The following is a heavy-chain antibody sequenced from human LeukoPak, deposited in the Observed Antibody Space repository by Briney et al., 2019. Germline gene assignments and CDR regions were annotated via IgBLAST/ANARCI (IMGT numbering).Heavy chain of an antibody. CDR3: ARDMDY. CDR1: GFTLSSYA. CDR2: ISYDGSNK. V-gene: IGHV3-30*01. J-gene: IGHJ4*02. Sequence: GGSLRLSCAASGFTLSSYAMHWVRQAPGKGLEWVAVISYDGSNKYYADSVKGRFTISRDNSKNTLYLQMNSLRAEDTAVYYCARDMDYWGQGTLVTVSS.